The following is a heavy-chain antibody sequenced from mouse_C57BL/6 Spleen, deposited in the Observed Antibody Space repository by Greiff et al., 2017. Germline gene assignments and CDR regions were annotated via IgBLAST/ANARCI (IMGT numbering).Heavy chain of an antibody. Sequence: VQLQQSVAELVRPGASVKLSCTASGFTITNTYMHWVKQRPEQGLEWIGRIDPANGNTNYAPKFQGKATLTVDTSSNTAYLQLSSLTSEDSAIEYSAGALYAWFAYWGQGTLVTVSA. CDR3: AGALYAWFAY. V-gene: IGHV14-3*01. CDR2: IDPANGNT. D-gene: IGHD2-12*01. J-gene: IGHJ3*01. CDR1: GFTITNTY.